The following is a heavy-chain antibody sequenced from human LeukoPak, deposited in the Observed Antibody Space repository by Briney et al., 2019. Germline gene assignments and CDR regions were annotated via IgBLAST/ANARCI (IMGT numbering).Heavy chain of an antibody. Sequence: GGSLRLSCAASGFTFSSYWMSWVRQAPGKGLEWVANIKQDGSERYYVDSVKGRFIISRDNAKKSLYLQMNSLRAEDTAVYYCARDSWCSSDYWGQGTLVAVSS. CDR2: IKQDGSER. CDR3: ARDSWCSSDY. D-gene: IGHD6-13*01. J-gene: IGHJ4*02. V-gene: IGHV3-7*04. CDR1: GFTFSSYW.